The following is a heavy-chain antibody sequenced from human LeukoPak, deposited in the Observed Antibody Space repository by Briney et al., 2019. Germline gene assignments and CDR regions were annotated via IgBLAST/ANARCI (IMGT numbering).Heavy chain of an antibody. Sequence: SETLSLTCTVSGGSISGYYWSWIRQPAGKGLEWIGRFYTGGSPNYNPSLKGRVSMSADTSKNQFSLKLTSVTAADTAVYYCARDQADLLLIWGQGILVTVSS. D-gene: IGHD2-15*01. CDR2: FYTGGSP. V-gene: IGHV4-4*07. CDR1: GGSISGYY. CDR3: ARDQADLLLI. J-gene: IGHJ4*02.